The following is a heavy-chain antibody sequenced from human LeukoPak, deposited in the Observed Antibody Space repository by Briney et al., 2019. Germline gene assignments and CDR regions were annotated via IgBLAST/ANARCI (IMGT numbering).Heavy chain of an antibody. Sequence: KTGGSLRLSCAASGFTFDDYGMSWVRQAPGKGLEWIGSINYSGRTYYNPSLKSRLTMSVDTAKRQFSLKLISVTAADTALYYCARDIDDVGALLDFWGQGTLVTVSS. CDR2: INYSGRT. CDR1: GFTFDDYG. J-gene: IGHJ4*02. CDR3: ARDIDDVGALLDF. D-gene: IGHD2-15*01. V-gene: IGHV4-34*10.